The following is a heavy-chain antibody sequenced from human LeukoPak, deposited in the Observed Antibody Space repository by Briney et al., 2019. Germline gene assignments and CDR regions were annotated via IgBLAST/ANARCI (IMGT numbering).Heavy chain of an antibody. CDR3: ARWTMSDYFDY. CDR2: VGGGNGGST. Sequence: GGSLRLSCTASGFTFSSYAMSWVRQAPGKGLEWVSGVGGGNGGSTFHADSVKGRFTISRDNSKNTLYLQMNSLRAEDTALYYCARWTMSDYFDYWGQGTLVTVSS. J-gene: IGHJ4*02. CDR1: GFTFSSYA. D-gene: IGHD3-3*01. V-gene: IGHV3-23*01.